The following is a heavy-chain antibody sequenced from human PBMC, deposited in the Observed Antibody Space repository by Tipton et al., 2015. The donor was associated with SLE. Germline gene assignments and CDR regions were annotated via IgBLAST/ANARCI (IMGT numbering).Heavy chain of an antibody. V-gene: IGHV3-23*01. J-gene: IGHJ3*02. CDR1: GFTFSSYS. CDR3: AKGSITMIVVARAYAFDI. CDR2: ISGSGGST. D-gene: IGHD3-22*01. Sequence: SLRLSCAASGFTFSSYSMNWVRQAPGKGLEWVSAISGSGGSTYYADSVKGRFTISRDNSKNTLYLQMNSLRAEDTAVYYCAKGSITMIVVARAYAFDIWGQGTMVTVSS.